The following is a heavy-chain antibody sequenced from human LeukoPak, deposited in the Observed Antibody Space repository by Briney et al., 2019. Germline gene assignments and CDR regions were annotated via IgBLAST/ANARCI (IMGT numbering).Heavy chain of an antibody. Sequence: SETLSLTCTVSGFTISSYYWSWIRQPPGKGLEWIGYIYYSGSTNYNPSLKSRVTLSVDTTKNQFSLKLSSVTAADTAVYYCGRSPRPRYYYYGMDVWGQGTTVTVSS. CDR1: GFTISSYY. CDR2: IYYSGST. J-gene: IGHJ6*02. CDR3: GRSPRPRYYYYGMDV. V-gene: IGHV4-59*01. D-gene: IGHD1-1*01.